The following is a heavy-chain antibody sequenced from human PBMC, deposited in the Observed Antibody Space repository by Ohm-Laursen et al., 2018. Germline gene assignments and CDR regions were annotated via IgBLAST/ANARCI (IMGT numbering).Heavy chain of an antibody. D-gene: IGHD3-22*01. CDR2: INRDGSTT. CDR1: GFTFSSYW. V-gene: IGHV3-74*01. CDR3: ARGHDSSGYISSD. J-gene: IGHJ4*02. Sequence: SLRLSCSASGFTFSSYWMHWVRQAPGKGLVWVSRINRDGSTTSYADSVKGRFTISRDNAKNTLYLQVSSLRAEDTAVYYCARGHDSSGYISSDWGQGTLVTVSS.